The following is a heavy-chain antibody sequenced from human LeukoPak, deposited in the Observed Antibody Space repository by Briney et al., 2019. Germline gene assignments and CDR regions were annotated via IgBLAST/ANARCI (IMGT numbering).Heavy chain of an antibody. J-gene: IGHJ4*02. CDR3: ARDGAVLRFLEWLNPPSYYFDY. CDR1: GYTFTGYY. CDR2: INPNSGGT. Sequence: ASVKVSCKASGYTFTGYYMHWVRQAPGQGLEWMGWINPNSGGTNYAQKFQGRVTMTRDTSISTAYMELSRLRSDDTAVYYCARDGAVLRFLEWLNPPSYYFDYWGQGTLVTVSS. V-gene: IGHV1-2*02. D-gene: IGHD3-3*01.